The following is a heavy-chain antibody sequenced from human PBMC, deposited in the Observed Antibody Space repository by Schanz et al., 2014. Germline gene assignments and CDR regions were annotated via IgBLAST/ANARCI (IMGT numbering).Heavy chain of an antibody. CDR3: VRVSFADPRLYRGMDRDIDY. D-gene: IGHD5-18*01. CDR1: GFTFSSYA. V-gene: IGHV3-23*01. Sequence: EVQLLESGGGLVQPGGSLRLSCVASGFTFSSYAMSWVRQAPGKGLEWVSAISGSGGSTYYADSVKGRLTISRDDAKKSMYLQMNILRAEDTAVYYCVRVSFADPRLYRGMDRDIDYWGQGTLVTVSS. J-gene: IGHJ4*02. CDR2: ISGSGGST.